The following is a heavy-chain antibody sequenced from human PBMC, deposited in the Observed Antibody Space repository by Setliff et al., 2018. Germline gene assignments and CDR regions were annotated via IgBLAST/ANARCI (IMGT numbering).Heavy chain of an antibody. J-gene: IGHJ4*02. D-gene: IGHD2-21*02. Sequence: ASVKVSCKASGYTFTSYGISWVRQAPGRGLEWMGWISAYNGNANYAQKLQGRLTMTTDTSTSTAYMELRGLRSDDTAVYYCARSPPTVVVTAIQAIFDYWGQGTLVTVSS. CDR2: ISAYNGNA. CDR3: ARSPPTVVVTAIQAIFDY. V-gene: IGHV1-18*01. CDR1: GYTFTSYG.